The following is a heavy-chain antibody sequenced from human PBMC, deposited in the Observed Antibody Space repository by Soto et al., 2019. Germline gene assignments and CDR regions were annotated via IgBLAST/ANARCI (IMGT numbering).Heavy chain of an antibody. CDR3: ARDERWYSSFDY. CDR1: GGTFSSYA. V-gene: IGHV1-69*13. Sequence: ASVKVSCKASGGTFSSYAISWVRQAPGQWLEWMGGIIPIFGTANYAQKFQGRVTITADESTSTAYMELSSLRSEDTAVYYCARDERWYSSFDYWGQGTLVTVSS. CDR2: IIPIFGTA. J-gene: IGHJ4*02. D-gene: IGHD6-13*01.